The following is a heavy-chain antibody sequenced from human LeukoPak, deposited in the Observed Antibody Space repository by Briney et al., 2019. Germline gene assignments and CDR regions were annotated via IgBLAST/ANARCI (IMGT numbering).Heavy chain of an antibody. Sequence: PGGSLRLSCAASGFTFSSYAMSWVRQAPGKGLEWVSAISGSGGSTYYADSVKGRFTISRDNSKNTLYLQMNSLRAEDTAVYYCARGIDCSSTSCHTGYWGQGTLVTVSS. CDR3: ARGIDCSSTSCHTGY. CDR2: ISGSGGST. V-gene: IGHV3-23*01. D-gene: IGHD2-2*02. J-gene: IGHJ4*02. CDR1: GFTFSSYA.